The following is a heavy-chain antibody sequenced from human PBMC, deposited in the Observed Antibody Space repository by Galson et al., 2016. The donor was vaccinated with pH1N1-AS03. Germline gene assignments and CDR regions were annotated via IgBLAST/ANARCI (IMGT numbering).Heavy chain of an antibody. D-gene: IGHD6-13*01. J-gene: IGHJ1*01. V-gene: IGHV3-30-3*01. CDR1: GFIFSDYA. CDR2: ISYDTGRE. CDR3: VRETPFSSTWYPFHH. Sequence: SLRLSCAASGFIFSDYAMHWVRQAPGKGLEWVAFISYDTGREKYADSVRGRFTISKARPRNMLYLEMNNLRVGDTAVYYCVRETPFSSTWYPFHHWGQGTLVRVSA.